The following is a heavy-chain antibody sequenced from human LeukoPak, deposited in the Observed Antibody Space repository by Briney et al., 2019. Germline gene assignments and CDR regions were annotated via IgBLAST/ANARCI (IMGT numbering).Heavy chain of an antibody. J-gene: IGHJ4*02. CDR1: GGSISSYY. V-gene: IGHV4-59*08. CDR2: IYYSGST. CDR3: VRHVGRVFDY. Sequence: RPSETLSLTCTVSGGSISSYYWSWIRQPPGKGLEWIGYIYYSGSTNYNPSLKSRVTISVDTSKNQFSLKLSSVTAADTAVYYCVRHVGRVFDYWGQGTLVTVSS. D-gene: IGHD1-26*01.